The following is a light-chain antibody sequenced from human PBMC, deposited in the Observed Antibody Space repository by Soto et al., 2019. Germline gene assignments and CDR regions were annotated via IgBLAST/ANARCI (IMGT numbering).Light chain of an antibody. V-gene: IGLV2-8*01. Sequence: QSVLTQPPSASGSPGQSAAIYCTGTSSDVGGYNYVSWYQQHPGKAPKLMIYEVNKRPSGVPDRFSGSKSGNTASLTVSGLQAEDEADYYCSSYAGSSNVFGTGTKVTVL. CDR1: SSDVGGYNY. CDR2: EVN. J-gene: IGLJ1*01. CDR3: SSYAGSSNV.